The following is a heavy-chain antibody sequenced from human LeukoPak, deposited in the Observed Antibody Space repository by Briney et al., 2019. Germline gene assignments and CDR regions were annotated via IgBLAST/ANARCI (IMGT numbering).Heavy chain of an antibody. CDR3: ARAPDCTNGVCYTFWFDP. CDR2: IYYSGST. CDR1: GGSISSGDYY. D-gene: IGHD2-8*01. J-gene: IGHJ5*02. V-gene: IGHV4-30-4*01. Sequence: SETLSLTCTVSGGSISSGDYYWSWIRQPPGKGLEWIGYIYYSGSTYYNPSLKSRVTISVDTSKNQFSLKLSSVTAADTAVYYCARAPDCTNGVCYTFWFDPWGQGTLVTVSS.